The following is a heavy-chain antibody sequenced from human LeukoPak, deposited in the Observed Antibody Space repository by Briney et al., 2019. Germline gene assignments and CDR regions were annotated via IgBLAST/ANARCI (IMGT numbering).Heavy chain of an antibody. V-gene: IGHV3-64*01. CDR1: GFTLSNHW. D-gene: IGHD1-26*01. CDR2: VSQNGDGT. J-gene: IGHJ5*02. Sequence: GGSLRLSCAASGFTLSNHWMIWLRQTPGKGLEYVSAVSQNGDGTYYANSVKGRFTISRDNSKNMVYLQTGSLRPDDTAVYYCATMSLGTWGQGTLVTVSS. CDR3: ATMSLGT.